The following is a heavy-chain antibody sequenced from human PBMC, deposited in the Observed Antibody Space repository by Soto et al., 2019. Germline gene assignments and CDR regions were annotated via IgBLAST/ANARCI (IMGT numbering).Heavy chain of an antibody. D-gene: IGHD6-19*01. J-gene: IGHJ2*01. Sequence: QVQLVESGRGVVQPGRSLRLSCAASGFTFSTYGMHWVRQAPGKGLEWVAVIWYDGGNKYYADSVKGRFTISRDNSKSTLYLQMNSLRVEDTAVYYCTRSLSAGYWFFDLWGRGTLVTVSS. V-gene: IGHV3-33*01. CDR3: TRSLSAGYWFFDL. CDR2: IWYDGGNK. CDR1: GFTFSTYG.